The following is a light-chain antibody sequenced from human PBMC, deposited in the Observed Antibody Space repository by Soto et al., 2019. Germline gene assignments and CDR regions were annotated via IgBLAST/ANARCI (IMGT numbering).Light chain of an antibody. CDR2: EVT. CDR3: SSFTSSTTLV. J-gene: IGLJ3*02. V-gene: IGLV2-14*01. CDR1: SSDIGGYDY. Sequence: QSVLTQPASVSGSPGQSITISCTGTSSDIGGYDYVSWYQQHPGKAPKLLIYEVTYRPSGVSGHFSGSKSGNTASLTISGLQAEDEADYYCSSFTSSTTLVFGGGTKLTVL.